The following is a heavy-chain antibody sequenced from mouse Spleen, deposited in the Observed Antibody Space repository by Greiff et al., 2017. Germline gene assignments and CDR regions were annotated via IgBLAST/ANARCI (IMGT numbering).Heavy chain of an antibody. J-gene: IGHJ2*01. CDR3: ARENYGNYLDY. D-gene: IGHD2-1*01. CDR2: SRNKANDYTT. CDR1: GFTFSDFY. Sequence: VQRVESGGGLVQSGRSLRLSCATSGFTFSDFYMEWVRQAPGKGLEWIAASRNKANDYTTEYSASVKGRFIVSRDTSQSILYLQMNALRAEDTAIYYCARENYGNYLDYWGQGTTLTVSS. V-gene: IGHV7-1*01.